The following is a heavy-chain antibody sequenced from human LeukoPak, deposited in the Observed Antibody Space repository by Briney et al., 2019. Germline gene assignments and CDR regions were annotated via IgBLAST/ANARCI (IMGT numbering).Heavy chain of an antibody. Sequence: GGSLRLSCAASGFTFSSYSMNWVRQAPGKGLEWVSSISSSSSYIYYADSVKGRFTIPRDNAKNSLYLQMNSLRAEDTAVYYCARDLGSGWYWLDPWGQGTLVTVSS. CDR2: ISSSSSYI. V-gene: IGHV3-21*01. CDR3: ARDLGSGWYWLDP. D-gene: IGHD6-19*01. CDR1: GFTFSSYS. J-gene: IGHJ5*02.